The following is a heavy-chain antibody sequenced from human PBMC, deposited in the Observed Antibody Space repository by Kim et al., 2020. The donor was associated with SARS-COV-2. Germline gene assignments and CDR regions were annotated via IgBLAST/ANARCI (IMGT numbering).Heavy chain of an antibody. CDR3: AKEFSGYYRDAFDI. CDR1: GFTFSSYG. J-gene: IGHJ3*02. D-gene: IGHD3-22*01. V-gene: IGHV3-30*18. Sequence: GGSLRLSCAASGFTFSSYGMHWVRQAPGKGLEWVAVISYDGSNKYYADSVKGRFTISRDNSKNTLYLQMNSLRAEDTAVYYCAKEFSGYYRDAFDIWGQGTMVTVSS. CDR2: ISYDGSNK.